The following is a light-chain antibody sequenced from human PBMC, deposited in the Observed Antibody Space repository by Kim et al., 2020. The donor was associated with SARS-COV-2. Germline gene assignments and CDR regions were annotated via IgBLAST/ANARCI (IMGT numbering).Light chain of an antibody. V-gene: IGKV3-15*01. Sequence: SPGERATLSCRASQSVSSNLAWYQQRPGQAPRLLIYGASTRATGIPARFSGSGSGTEFTLTISSLQSEDFAVYYCQQYNNWPPITFGQGTRLEIK. CDR2: GAS. J-gene: IGKJ5*01. CDR3: QQYNNWPPIT. CDR1: QSVSSN.